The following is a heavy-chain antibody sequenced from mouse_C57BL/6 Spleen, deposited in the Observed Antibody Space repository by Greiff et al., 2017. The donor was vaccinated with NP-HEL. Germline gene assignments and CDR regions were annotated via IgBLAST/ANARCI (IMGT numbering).Heavy chain of an antibody. D-gene: IGHD1-1*01. CDR1: GYSITSGYY. V-gene: IGHV3-6*01. Sequence: VQLKESGPGLVKPSQSLSLTCSVTGYSITSGYYWNWIRQFPGNKLEWMGYISYDGSNNYNPSLKNRISITRDTSKNQFFLKLNSVTTEDTATYYCAITTGYYFDYWGQGTTLTVSS. CDR2: ISYDGSN. CDR3: AITTGYYFDY. J-gene: IGHJ2*01.